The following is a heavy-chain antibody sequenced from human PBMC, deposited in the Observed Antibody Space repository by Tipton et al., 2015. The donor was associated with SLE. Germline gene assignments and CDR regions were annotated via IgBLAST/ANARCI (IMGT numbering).Heavy chain of an antibody. V-gene: IGHV4/OR15-8*01. CDR2: INHRRRT. CDR1: GTSVSNSNW. J-gene: IGHJ6*02. Sequence: TLSLTCLVSGTSVSNSNWWIWVRQAPGKGLEWIGEINHRRRTNYSPSLESRATLSIDKSNNHFSLRLSSVTAADTAVYYCARDGSTDLSSGSPGENFYFGIDVWGQGTTVIVSS. D-gene: IGHD3-3*01. CDR3: ARDGSTDLSSGSPGENFYFGIDV.